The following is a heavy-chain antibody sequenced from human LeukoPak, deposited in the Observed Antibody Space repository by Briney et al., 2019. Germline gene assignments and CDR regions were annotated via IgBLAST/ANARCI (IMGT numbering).Heavy chain of an antibody. CDR1: GYTFTSYG. CDR3: ARGLRCGGDCYSFDY. D-gene: IGHD2-21*02. Sequence: ASVKVSCKASGYTFTSYGISWVRQAPGQGLEWMGWISPYNGNTNYAQKLQGRVTMTTDTSTSTAYMELRSLRSDDTAVYYCARGLRCGGDCYSFDYWGQGTLVTVSS. V-gene: IGHV1-18*01. CDR2: ISPYNGNT. J-gene: IGHJ4*02.